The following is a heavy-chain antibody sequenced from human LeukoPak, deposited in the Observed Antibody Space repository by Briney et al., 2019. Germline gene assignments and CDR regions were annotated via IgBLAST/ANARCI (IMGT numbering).Heavy chain of an antibody. V-gene: IGHV4-59*01. Sequence: SETLSLTCTVSGGSISSYYWSWIRQPPGKGLEWIGYIYYSGSTNYNPSLKSRVTISVDTSKNQFSLKLSSVTAADTAVYYCAREAYSSSPGVNWFDPWGQGTLVTVSS. D-gene: IGHD6-6*01. CDR2: IYYSGST. J-gene: IGHJ5*02. CDR3: AREAYSSSPGVNWFDP. CDR1: GGSISSYY.